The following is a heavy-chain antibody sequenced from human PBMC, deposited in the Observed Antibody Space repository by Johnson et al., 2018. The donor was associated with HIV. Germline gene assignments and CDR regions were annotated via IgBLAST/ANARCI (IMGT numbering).Heavy chain of an antibody. CDR2: ISGSGGST. V-gene: IGHV3-23*04. J-gene: IGHJ3*02. CDR1: GFTFSSYA. Sequence: VQLVESGGGLVQPGGSLRLSCAASGFTFSSYAMNWVRQAPGKGLEWVSGISGSGGSTYYADSVKGRFTISRDNSKNTLYLQKNSLRAEDTAVYYCARGDGAARPGDDAFDMWGQGTMVTVSS. D-gene: IGHD6-6*01. CDR3: ARGDGAARPGDDAFDM.